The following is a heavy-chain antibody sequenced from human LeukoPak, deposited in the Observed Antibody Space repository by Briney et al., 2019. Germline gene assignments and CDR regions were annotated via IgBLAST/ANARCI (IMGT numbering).Heavy chain of an antibody. Sequence: ATVKVSCKASGYTFTGYYMHWVRQAPGQGLEWMGWINPNSGGTNYAQKFQGRVTMTRDTSISTAYMELSRLRSDDTAVYYCARETVTTRVGALDVWGKGTTVTVSS. CDR1: GYTFTGYY. D-gene: IGHD4-17*01. CDR2: INPNSGGT. CDR3: ARETVTTRVGALDV. V-gene: IGHV1-2*02. J-gene: IGHJ6*04.